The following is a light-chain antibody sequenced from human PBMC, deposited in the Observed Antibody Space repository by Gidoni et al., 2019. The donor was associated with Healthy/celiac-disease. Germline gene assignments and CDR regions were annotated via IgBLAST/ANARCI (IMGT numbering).Light chain of an antibody. CDR3: NSRDSSGNHPNVV. CDR1: SLRSYY. CDR2: GKN. J-gene: IGLJ2*01. V-gene: IGLV3-19*01. Sequence: SSELTQDPAVSVALGQTVRITCQGDSLRSYYASWYQQKPGKAPVLVIYGKNHRPSGIPDRFSGSRSGNTASLTITGAQAEDEADYYCNSRDSSGNHPNVVFGGGTKLTVL.